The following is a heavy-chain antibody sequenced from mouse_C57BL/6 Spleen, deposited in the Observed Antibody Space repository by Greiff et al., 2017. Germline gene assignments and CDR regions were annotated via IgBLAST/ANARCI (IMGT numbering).Heavy chain of an antibody. D-gene: IGHD1-1*01. CDR1: GYTFTSYG. J-gene: IGHJ3*01. CDR2: IYPRSGNT. V-gene: IGHV1-81*01. Sequence: VKLLQSGAELARPGASVKLSCKASGYTFTSYGIGWVKQRTGQGLEWIGEIYPRSGNTYYNEKFKGKATLTADKSSSTAYMELRSLTSEDSAVSFCGPSITTVVERFAYWGQGTLLTVSA. CDR3: GPSITTVVERFAY.